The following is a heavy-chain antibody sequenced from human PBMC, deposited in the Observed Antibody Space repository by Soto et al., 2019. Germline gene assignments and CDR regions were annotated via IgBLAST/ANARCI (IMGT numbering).Heavy chain of an antibody. Sequence: SVKVSCKASGGTFSSYAISWVRQAPGQGLEWMGGIIPIFGTANYAQKFQGRVTITADKSTSTAYMELSSLRSEDTAVYYCASTAARGRLYYYYGMDVWGRGTTVTVSS. CDR2: IIPIFGTA. D-gene: IGHD2-2*01. CDR1: GGTFSSYA. J-gene: IGHJ6*02. CDR3: ASTAARGRLYYYYGMDV. V-gene: IGHV1-69*06.